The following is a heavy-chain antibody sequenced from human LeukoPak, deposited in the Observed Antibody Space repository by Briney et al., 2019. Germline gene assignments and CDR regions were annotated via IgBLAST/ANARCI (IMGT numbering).Heavy chain of an antibody. J-gene: IGHJ4*02. CDR2: IYDSGIT. CDR1: GGPISRYY. V-gene: IGHV4-59*01. CDR3: ARVSGYCSGGACYSRRHFDH. Sequence: SETLSLTCTVSGGPISRYYWSWIRQPPGKGLEWIGHIYDSGITNYNPSLKSRVTISVDTSKNQFSLKLSSVTAADTAVYYCARVSGYCSGGACYSRRHFDHWGQGTLVTVSP. D-gene: IGHD2-15*01.